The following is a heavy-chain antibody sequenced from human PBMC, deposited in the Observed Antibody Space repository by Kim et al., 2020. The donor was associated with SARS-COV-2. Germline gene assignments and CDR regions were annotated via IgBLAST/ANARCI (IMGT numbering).Heavy chain of an antibody. V-gene: IGHV7-4-1*02. CDR1: GYTFTSYA. CDR3: ARDYIQMEQRGNWFDP. CDR2: INTNTGNP. Sequence: ASVKVSCKASGYTFTSYAMNWVRQAPGQGLEWMGWINTNTGNPTYAQGFPGRVVFSLDTSVSTAYLQLSSLKAEDTAVYYCARDYIQMEQRGNWFDPWGQGTLVTASP. J-gene: IGHJ5*02. D-gene: IGHD1-1*01.